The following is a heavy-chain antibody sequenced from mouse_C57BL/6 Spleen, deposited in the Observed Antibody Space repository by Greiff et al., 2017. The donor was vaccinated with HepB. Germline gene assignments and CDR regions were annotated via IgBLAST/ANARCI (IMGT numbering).Heavy chain of an antibody. CDR1: GFTFSSYA. V-gene: IGHV5-4*03. J-gene: IGHJ4*01. CDR3: ARPSYDYYAMDY. Sequence: DVMLVESGGGLVKPGGSLKLSCAASGFTFSSYAMSWVRQTPEKRLEWVATISDGGSYTYYPDNVKGRFTISRDNAKNNLYLQMSHLKSEDTAMYYCARPSYDYYAMDYWGQGTSVTVSS. D-gene: IGHD6-1*01. CDR2: ISDGGSYT.